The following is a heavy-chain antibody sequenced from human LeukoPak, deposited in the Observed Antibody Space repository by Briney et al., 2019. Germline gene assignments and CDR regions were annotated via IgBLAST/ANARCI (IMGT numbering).Heavy chain of an antibody. Sequence: GASVKVSCKASGYSFNRYGLSWVRQAPGQGLDWMGWISANNGNTNYAQKFQGRVIMTTDTSTRTAYMELRGLKSDDTAVYYCARGINVVRGVITIPNCFDYWGQGTLIIVSS. J-gene: IGHJ4*02. CDR1: GYSFNRYG. CDR3: ARGINVVRGVITIPNCFDY. V-gene: IGHV1-18*01. D-gene: IGHD3-10*01. CDR2: ISANNGNT.